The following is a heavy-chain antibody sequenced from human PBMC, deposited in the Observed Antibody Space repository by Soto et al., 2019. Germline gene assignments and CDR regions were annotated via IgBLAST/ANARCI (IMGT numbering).Heavy chain of an antibody. Sequence: QVQLVQSGAEVKKPGSSVKVSCTASGGTFSSYAISWVRQAPGQGLEWMGVSIPIFGTANYAQKFQGRITITADESTSTAYKDLSSLRSEDTAVYYCATGIGAANQYYYGMDVWGQGTTVTVSS. J-gene: IGHJ6*02. CDR1: GGTFSSYA. V-gene: IGHV1-69*01. D-gene: IGHD6-13*01. CDR2: SIPIFGTA. CDR3: ATGIGAANQYYYGMDV.